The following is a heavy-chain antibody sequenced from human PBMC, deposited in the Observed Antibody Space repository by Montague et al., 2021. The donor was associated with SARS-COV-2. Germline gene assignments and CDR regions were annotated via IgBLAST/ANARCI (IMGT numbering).Heavy chain of an antibody. V-gene: IGHV2-70*04. J-gene: IGHJ4*02. CDR1: GFSLSTSGMR. CDR2: IDWDDDK. D-gene: IGHD3-9*01. CDR3: ARSYYDILTAYYNPFDY. Sequence: PALVKPTQTLTLTCTFSGFSLSTSGMRASWIRQPPGKALEWLARIDWDDDKFYSTSLKTRLTIPKDTSKNQVVLTMTNMDPVDTATYYCARSYYDILTAYYNPFDYGGQGTLVTVSS.